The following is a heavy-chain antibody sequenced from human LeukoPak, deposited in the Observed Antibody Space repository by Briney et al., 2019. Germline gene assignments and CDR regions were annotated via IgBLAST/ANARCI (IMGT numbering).Heavy chain of an antibody. CDR1: GFTFSSYW. Sequence: GGSLRLSCAASGFTFSSYWMSWVRQAPGKGLEWVANIKQDGSEKYYVDSVKGRFTISRDNAKNSLYLQMNSLRAEDTAVYYCARVTESYGSGRRHNYYYYYVDVWGKGTTVTVSS. CDR2: IKQDGSEK. D-gene: IGHD3-10*01. CDR3: ARVTESYGSGRRHNYYYYYVDV. V-gene: IGHV3-7*01. J-gene: IGHJ6*03.